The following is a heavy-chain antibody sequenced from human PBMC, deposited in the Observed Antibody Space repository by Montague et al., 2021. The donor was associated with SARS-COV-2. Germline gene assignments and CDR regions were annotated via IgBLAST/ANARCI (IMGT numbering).Heavy chain of an antibody. D-gene: IGHD3-10*01. CDR2: MYYSGST. V-gene: IGHV4-39*07. CDR1: GGSISSSNYY. Sequence: SETLSLTCTVSGGSISSSNYYWGWIRQPPGKGLEWIGNMYYSGSTYYNPSLKSRVTISIDTPKNQFSLKLSFVTAADTAVYYCARDDIVLQGVTKGMDVWGQGTTVTVSS. J-gene: IGHJ6*02. CDR3: ARDDIVLQGVTKGMDV.